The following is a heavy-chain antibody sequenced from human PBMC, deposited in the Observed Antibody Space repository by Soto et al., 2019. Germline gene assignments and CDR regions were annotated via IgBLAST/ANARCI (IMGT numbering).Heavy chain of an antibody. Sequence: EVQLLESGGGLVQPGGSLRLSCAASGFTFSSYAMSWVRQAPGKGLEWVSAISGSGGSTYYADSVKGRFTISRDNSKNTLYLQMNSLRAEDTAVYYCAKEYGVTMVRGKGIPKYFDLWGRGTLVTVSS. CDR3: AKEYGVTMVRGKGIPKYFDL. CDR1: GFTFSSYA. V-gene: IGHV3-23*01. D-gene: IGHD3-10*01. CDR2: ISGSGGST. J-gene: IGHJ2*01.